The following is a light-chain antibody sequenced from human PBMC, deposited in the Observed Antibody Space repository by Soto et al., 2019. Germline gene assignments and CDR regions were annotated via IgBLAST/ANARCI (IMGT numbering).Light chain of an antibody. CDR3: QPYHNWPLT. V-gene: IGKV3-20*01. CDR2: GAF. CDR1: QSVSSNY. Sequence: EIVLTQSPGTLSLSPGEGGTVAVMASQSVSSNYLAWYQQKPGQAPRLLIYGAFKRATGIPDRFSGSGSGTDFTLTISRMEPEDFAVYYCQPYHNWPLTFGGGTKVDI. J-gene: IGKJ4*01.